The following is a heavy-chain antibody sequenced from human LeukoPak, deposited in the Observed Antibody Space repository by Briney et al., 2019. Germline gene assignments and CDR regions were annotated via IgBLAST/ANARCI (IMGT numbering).Heavy chain of an antibody. V-gene: IGHV4-4*07. D-gene: IGHD3-22*01. CDR3: ARSTGVFNYYDSRGGAFDI. J-gene: IGHJ3*02. Sequence: SETLSLTCTVSGGSISSYYWSWIRQPAGKGLEWIGRIYTSGSTNYNPSLKSRVTMSVDTSRNQFSLKLSSVTAADTAVYYCARSTGVFNYYDSRGGAFDIWGQGTMVTVSS. CDR2: IYTSGST. CDR1: GGSISSYY.